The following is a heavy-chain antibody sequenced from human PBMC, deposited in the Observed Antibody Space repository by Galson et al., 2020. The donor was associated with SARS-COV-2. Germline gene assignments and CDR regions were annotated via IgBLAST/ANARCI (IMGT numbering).Heavy chain of an antibody. CDR2: INHIGST. Sequence: SQTLSLTCALNGGSFSGYYWNWIRQPPGEGLEWLGEINHIGSTNYNASLKSRVTISIDTSENQFSLKLSSVTAADTAVYYCARFPLLNSSYGCFDLWGRGTLVTVSS. D-gene: IGHD3-22*01. CDR1: GGSFSGYY. CDR3: ARFPLLNSSYGCFDL. V-gene: IGHV4-34*01. J-gene: IGHJ2*01.